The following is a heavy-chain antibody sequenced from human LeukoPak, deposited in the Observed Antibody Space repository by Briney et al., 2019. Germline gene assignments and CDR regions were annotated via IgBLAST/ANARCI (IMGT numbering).Heavy chain of an antibody. CDR2: ISYDGSNK. D-gene: IGHD4-17*01. Sequence: PGRSLRLSCAASGFTFSSDGMHWVRQAPGKGLEWVAVISYDGSNKYYADSVKGRFTISRDNSKNTLYLQMNSLRAEDTAVYYCAKDRFYGEYWGQGTLVTVSS. CDR1: GFTFSSDG. V-gene: IGHV3-30*18. J-gene: IGHJ4*02. CDR3: AKDRFYGEY.